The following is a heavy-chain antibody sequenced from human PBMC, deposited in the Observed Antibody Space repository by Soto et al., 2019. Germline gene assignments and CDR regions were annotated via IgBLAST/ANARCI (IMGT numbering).Heavy chain of an antibody. CDR1: GFTFSSYG. V-gene: IGHV3-33*01. J-gene: IGHJ1*01. D-gene: IGHD3-10*01. CDR3: VRATVGVTDFQH. CDR2: IWYDGSNK. Sequence: GGSLRLSCAASGFTFSSYGMHWVRQAPGKGLEWVAVIWYDGSNKYYADSVKGRFTISRDNSKNTLYLQMNSLRAEDTAVYYCVRATVGVTDFQHWGQGTLVTVSS.